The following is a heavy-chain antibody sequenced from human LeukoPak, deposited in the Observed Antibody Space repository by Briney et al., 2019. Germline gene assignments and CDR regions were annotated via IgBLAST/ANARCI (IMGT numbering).Heavy chain of an antibody. V-gene: IGHV4-59*08. CDR3: ARRLGGTSTGFDY. CDR2: IHYSGST. Sequence: SGTLCLTCADSGGSISGYYWSSIWQPPGEGLGWIGSIHYSGSTTYDPSLKSRVTISVDTSKNQFSLKLSSVTAADTAVYYCARRLGGTSTGFDYWGQGTLVTVSS. D-gene: IGHD2-2*01. CDR1: GGSISGYY. J-gene: IGHJ4*02.